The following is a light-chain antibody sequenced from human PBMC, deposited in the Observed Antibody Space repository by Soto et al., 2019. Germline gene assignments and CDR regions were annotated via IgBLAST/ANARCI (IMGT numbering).Light chain of an antibody. CDR2: GAS. J-gene: IGKJ4*01. CDR3: QQYQSLT. CDR1: QSVSSSY. Sequence: IWLTQCPAILALSPGDRATLSCRASQSVSSSYLAWYQHKPCQAPRLLIHGASSRVTGIPERFSGSGSGTDFTLTIPRTEPEDFAVYYCQQYQSLTFGGGTKVDIK. V-gene: IGKV3-20*01.